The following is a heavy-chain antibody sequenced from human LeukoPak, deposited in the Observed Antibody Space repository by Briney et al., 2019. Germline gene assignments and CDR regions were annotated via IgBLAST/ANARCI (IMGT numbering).Heavy chain of an antibody. CDR1: GFTFSNFL. D-gene: IGHD1-26*01. CDR2: INGSGGDT. Sequence: GGPLRLSCAASGFTFSNFLMTWVRQAPGKGPEWVSAINGSGGDTYYADSVKGRFTISRDNSKNTLYLQMNSLRAEDTAVYYCAKKGATTGDFDYWGQGTLVTVSS. J-gene: IGHJ4*02. V-gene: IGHV3-23*01. CDR3: AKKGATTGDFDY.